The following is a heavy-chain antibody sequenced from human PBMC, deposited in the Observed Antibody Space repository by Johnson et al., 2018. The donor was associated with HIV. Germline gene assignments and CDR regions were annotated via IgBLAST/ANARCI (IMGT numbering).Heavy chain of an antibody. J-gene: IGHJ3*02. CDR2: INWNGGRT. CDR1: GSNFDDYG. CDR3: SRGGLGYQNMHDAFDI. Sequence: EVLLLESGGGVARPGGSLRLSCAASGSNFDDYGMSWVRQAPGKGLEWVSGINWNGGRTGYADSVKGRFTISRDNAKNSLHLQMNSLRDEDTALYYCSRGGLGYQNMHDAFDIWGQGTMVTVSS. D-gene: IGHD2-2*01. V-gene: IGHV3-20*04.